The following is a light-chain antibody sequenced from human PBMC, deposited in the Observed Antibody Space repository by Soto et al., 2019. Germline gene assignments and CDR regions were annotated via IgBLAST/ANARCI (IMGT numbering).Light chain of an antibody. J-gene: IGKJ1*01. V-gene: IGKV1-33*01. Sequence: DIQMTQSPSSLSASVRDRVTITRQASQDISNYLNWYQQKPGKAPKLLIYDASNLETGVPSRFSGSGSGTDFTFTISSLQPEDIATYYCQQYDNLPRTFGQGTKVDI. CDR1: QDISNY. CDR3: QQYDNLPRT. CDR2: DAS.